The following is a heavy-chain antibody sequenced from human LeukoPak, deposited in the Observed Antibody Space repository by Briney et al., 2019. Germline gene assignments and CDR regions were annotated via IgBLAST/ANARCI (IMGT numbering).Heavy chain of an antibody. Sequence: GGSLRLSCAASGFTFSNAWMSWVRQAPGKGLEWVGRIKSKTDGGTTDYAAPVKGRFTISRDDSKNTLYLQMNSLKTEDTAVYYCTTDLGVVVTARIDYWGQGTLVTVSS. CDR2: IKSKTDGGTT. J-gene: IGHJ4*02. CDR3: TTDLGVVVTARIDY. V-gene: IGHV3-15*01. D-gene: IGHD2-21*02. CDR1: GFTFSNAW.